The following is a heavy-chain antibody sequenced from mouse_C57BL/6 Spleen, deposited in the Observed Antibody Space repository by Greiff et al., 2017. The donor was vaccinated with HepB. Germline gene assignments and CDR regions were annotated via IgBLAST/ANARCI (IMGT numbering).Heavy chain of an antibody. CDR1: GYTFTDYN. J-gene: IGHJ4*01. CDR2: INPNNGGT. CDR3: ARLYYGSSPYYAMDY. D-gene: IGHD1-1*01. V-gene: IGHV1-18*01. Sequence: VQLQQSGPELVKPGASVKIPCKASGYTFTDYNMDWVKQSHGKSLEWIGDINPNNGGTIYNQKFKGKATLTVDKSSSTAYMELRSLTSEDTAVYYCARLYYGSSPYYAMDYWGQGTSVTVSS.